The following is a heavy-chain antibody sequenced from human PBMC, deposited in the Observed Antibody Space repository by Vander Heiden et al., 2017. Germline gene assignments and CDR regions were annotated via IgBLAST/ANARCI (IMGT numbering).Heavy chain of an antibody. D-gene: IGHD2-8*02. Sequence: EVQLVESGGGLVKPGGSLRLPCAASRFTFSYAWMSWVRQAPGKGLEWLGHIRSKTDGGTTDYAAPVKGRFTISRDDSKNTLYLQMNSLKTEDTAVYYCTAERDSVMHTGGTDYWGQGTLVTVSS. CDR1: RFTFSYAW. V-gene: IGHV3-15*01. J-gene: IGHJ4*02. CDR2: IRSKTDGGTT. CDR3: TAERDSVMHTGGTDY.